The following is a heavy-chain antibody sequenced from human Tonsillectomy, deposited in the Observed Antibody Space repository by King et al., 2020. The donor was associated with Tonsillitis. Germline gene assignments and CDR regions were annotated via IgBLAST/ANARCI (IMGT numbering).Heavy chain of an antibody. D-gene: IGHD6-13*01. CDR1: GFSLSTSGVG. Sequence: TLKESGPTLVKPTQTLTLTCTFSGFSLSTSGVGVGWIRQPPGKALEWLALIYWDDDKRYSPSLKSRLTITKDTSKNQVVLTMTNMDPVDTATYYCAHRGGAPPPRYSSSWFFDYWGQGTLVTVSS. V-gene: IGHV2-5*02. CDR3: AHRGGAPPPRYSSSWFFDY. CDR2: IYWDDDK. J-gene: IGHJ4*02.